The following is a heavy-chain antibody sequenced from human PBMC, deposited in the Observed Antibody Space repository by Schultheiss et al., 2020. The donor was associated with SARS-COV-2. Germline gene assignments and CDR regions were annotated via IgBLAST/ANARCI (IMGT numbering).Heavy chain of an antibody. D-gene: IGHD1-20*01. CDR2: FDPEDGET. V-gene: IGHV1-24*01. CDR3: ARSVNWNGIGYGMDV. CDR1: GYTLTELS. Sequence: ASVKVSCKVSGYTLTELSMHWVRQAPGKGLEWMGGFDPEDGETIYAQKFQGRVTITADESTSTAYMELSSLRSEDTAVYYCARSVNWNGIGYGMDVWGQGTTVTVSS. J-gene: IGHJ6*02.